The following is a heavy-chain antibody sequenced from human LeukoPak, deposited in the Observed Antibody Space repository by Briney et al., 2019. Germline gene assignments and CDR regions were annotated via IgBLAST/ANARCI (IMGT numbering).Heavy chain of an antibody. CDR1: GFRVSSNY. D-gene: IGHD3-22*01. CDR3: AREGLIGDQSGLIDSFDI. Sequence: AGSLRLSCAASGFRVSSNYMSWVRQAPRKWLEWVSAIHSGGTTNYADSLKGRFTISRDNSKNTLYLQLNSLRAEDTAVYYCAREGLIGDQSGLIDSFDIWGEGTMVTVSS. V-gene: IGHV3-53*01. CDR2: IHSGGTT. J-gene: IGHJ3*02.